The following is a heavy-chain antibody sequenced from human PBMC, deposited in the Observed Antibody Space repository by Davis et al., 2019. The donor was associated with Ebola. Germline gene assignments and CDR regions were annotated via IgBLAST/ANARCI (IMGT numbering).Heavy chain of an antibody. Sequence: ASVKVSCKASGYTFTGYYMHWVRQAPGQGLEWMGRINPNSGGTRYAQNFQGRVAMTRDTSISTAYMELSSLRSDDTAVYYCERDNSDSSAYSWMNSWGQGTLVSVSS. D-gene: IGHD1-1*01. CDR1: GYTFTGYY. CDR2: INPNSGGT. V-gene: IGHV1-2*06. CDR3: ERDNSDSSAYSWMNS. J-gene: IGHJ4*02.